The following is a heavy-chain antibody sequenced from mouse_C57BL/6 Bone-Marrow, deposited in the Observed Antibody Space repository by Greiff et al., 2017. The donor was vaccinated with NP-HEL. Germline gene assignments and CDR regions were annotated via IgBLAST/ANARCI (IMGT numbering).Heavy chain of an antibody. CDR2: IWTGGGT. CDR1: GFSLTSYA. Sequence: VKLVESGPGLVAPSQSLSITCTVSGFSLTSYAISWVRQPPGKGLEWLGVIWTGGGTNYNSALKSRLSISKANSKSQVFLKMNRLQTNDTARYYCARNSSPVVAHWYFDVWGTGTTVTVSS. D-gene: IGHD1-1*01. CDR3: ARNSSPVVAHWYFDV. V-gene: IGHV2-9-1*01. J-gene: IGHJ1*03.